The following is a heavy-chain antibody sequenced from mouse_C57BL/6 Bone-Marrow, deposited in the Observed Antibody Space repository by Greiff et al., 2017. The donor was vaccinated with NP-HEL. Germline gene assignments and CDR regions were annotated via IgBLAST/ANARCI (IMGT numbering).Heavy chain of an antibody. V-gene: IGHV5-4*01. CDR2: ISDGGSYT. D-gene: IGHD2-4*01. Sequence: DVKLVESGGGLVKPGASLKLSCAASGFTFSSYAMSWVRQTPEKRLEWVATISDGGSYTYYPDNVKGRFTISRDNAKNNLYLQMSHLKSEDTAMYYCAREGGIYDDYGFAYWGQGTLVTVSA. J-gene: IGHJ3*01. CDR3: AREGGIYDDYGFAY. CDR1: GFTFSSYA.